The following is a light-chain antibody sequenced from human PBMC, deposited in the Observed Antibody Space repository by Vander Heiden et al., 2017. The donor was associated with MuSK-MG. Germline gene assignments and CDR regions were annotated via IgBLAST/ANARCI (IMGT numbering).Light chain of an antibody. Sequence: EIVLTQSPGTLPLSPGERATLSCRASQSFNSNYLAWFQQKPGQPPRLLIYASSRRATGIPDRISGSGSGTEFTLTISRLEPEDFALYFCQQYGTAPRTFGQGTKVEVK. CDR1: QSFNSNY. J-gene: IGKJ1*01. V-gene: IGKV3-20*01. CDR3: QQYGTAPRT. CDR2: ASS.